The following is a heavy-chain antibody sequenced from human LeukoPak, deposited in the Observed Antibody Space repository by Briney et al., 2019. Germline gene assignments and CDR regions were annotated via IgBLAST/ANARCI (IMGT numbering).Heavy chain of an antibody. V-gene: IGHV4-59*08. Sequence: SETLSLTCTVSGGSMSSYYWSWIRQPPGKGLEWIGYTYYDGTTNYNPSLKSRVTISVDTSKNQFSLKLSSVTAADTALYYCARVIDVAAAGYFDSWGQGTQVTVSS. D-gene: IGHD6-13*01. CDR1: GGSMSSYY. J-gene: IGHJ4*02. CDR2: TYYDGTT. CDR3: ARVIDVAAAGYFDS.